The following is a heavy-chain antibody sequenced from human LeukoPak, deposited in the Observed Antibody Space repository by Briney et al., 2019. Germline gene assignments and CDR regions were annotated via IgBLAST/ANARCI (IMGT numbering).Heavy chain of an antibody. D-gene: IGHD1-26*01. J-gene: IGHJ2*01. Sequence: GGSPRLSCAASGFSFTFYSMNWVRQAPGKGLEWVSSISSSSSYIYYADSVKGRFTISRDNAKNSLYLQMNSLRAEDTAVYYCARDRGFPSYNWYFDLWGRGTLVTVSS. CDR1: GFSFTFYS. V-gene: IGHV3-21*01. CDR3: ARDRGFPSYNWYFDL. CDR2: ISSSSSYI.